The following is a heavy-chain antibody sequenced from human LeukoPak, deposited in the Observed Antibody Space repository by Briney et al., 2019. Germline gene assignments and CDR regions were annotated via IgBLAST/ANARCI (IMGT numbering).Heavy chain of an antibody. CDR1: GFTFSIYW. D-gene: IGHD6-19*01. J-gene: IGHJ4*02. CDR2: INSDGSST. CDR3: ARDREAGKWLPTGY. Sequence: GGSLRLSCAASGFTFSIYWMHWVGQAPGKGLVWVSRINSDGSSTSYADSVKGRFTLSRDNAKNTLYLQMNSLRAEDTAVYYCARDREAGKWLPTGYWGQGTLVTVSS. V-gene: IGHV3-74*01.